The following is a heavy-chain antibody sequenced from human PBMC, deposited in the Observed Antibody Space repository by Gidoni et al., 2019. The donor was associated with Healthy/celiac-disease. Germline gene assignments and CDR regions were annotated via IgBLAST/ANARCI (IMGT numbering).Heavy chain of an antibody. CDR2: IWYDGSNK. CDR3: ARDGGYYDFWSGYYRGRYYYYGMDV. Sequence: QVQLVESGGGVVQPGRSLRLSCAASGFTFSSYGMHWVRQAPGKGLEWVAVIWYDGSNKYYADSVKGRFTISRDNSKNTLYLQMNSLRAEDTAVYYCARDGGYYDFWSGYYRGRYYYYGMDVWGQGTTVTVSS. D-gene: IGHD3-3*01. CDR1: GFTFSSYG. J-gene: IGHJ6*02. V-gene: IGHV3-33*01.